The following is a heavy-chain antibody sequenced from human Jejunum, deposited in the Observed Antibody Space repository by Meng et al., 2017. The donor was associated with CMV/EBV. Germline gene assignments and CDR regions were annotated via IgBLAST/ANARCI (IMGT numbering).Heavy chain of an antibody. CDR3: ARLEPLAAGGFFDY. CDR2: ISPSGSYK. CDR1: GFTFSTYG. Sequence: GFTFSTYGINWVRQSRGAGLEWVSSISPSGSYKYYADSVKGRFTISRDNAKNSVHLDMNSLRAEYTAVYYCARLEPLAAGGFFDYWGQGTPVTVSS. J-gene: IGHJ4*02. V-gene: IGHV3-21*06. D-gene: IGHD6-13*01.